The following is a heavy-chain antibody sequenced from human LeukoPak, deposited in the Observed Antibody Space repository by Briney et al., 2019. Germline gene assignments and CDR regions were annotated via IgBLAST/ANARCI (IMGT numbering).Heavy chain of an antibody. J-gene: IGHJ3*02. V-gene: IGHV3-21*01. CDR1: GFTFSSYS. Sequence: GGSLRLSCAASGFTFSSYSMNWVRQAPGKGLEWVSSISSSSSYIYYADSVKGRFTISRDNAKNSLYLQMNSLRAEDTAVYYCARGEGDYDFWSGYSSSRAFDIWGQGTMVTVSS. CDR3: ARGEGDYDFWSGYSSSRAFDI. D-gene: IGHD3-3*01. CDR2: ISSSSSYI.